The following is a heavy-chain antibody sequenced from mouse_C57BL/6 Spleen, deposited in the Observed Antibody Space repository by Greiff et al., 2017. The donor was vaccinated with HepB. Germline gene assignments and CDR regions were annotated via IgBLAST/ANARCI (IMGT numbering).Heavy chain of an antibody. CDR1: GYTFTSYT. V-gene: IGHV1-4*01. CDR3: ARSPYGSSYNYAMDY. D-gene: IGHD1-1*01. CDR2: INPSSGYT. Sequence: QVQLQQSGAELARPGASVKMSCKASGYTFTSYTMHWVKQRPGQGLEWIGYINPSSGYTKYNQKFKDKATLTADKSSSTAYMQLSRLTSEDSAVYYCARSPYGSSYNYAMDYWGQGTSVTVSS. J-gene: IGHJ4*01.